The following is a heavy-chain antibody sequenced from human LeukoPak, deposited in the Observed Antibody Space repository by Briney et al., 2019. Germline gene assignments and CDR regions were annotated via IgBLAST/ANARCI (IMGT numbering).Heavy chain of an antibody. D-gene: IGHD4-17*01. J-gene: IGHJ5*02. CDR1: GGSVSSGSYY. CDR2: IHYSGST. V-gene: IGHV4-61*01. CDR3: ARVGGDYVGWFDP. Sequence: SETLSLTCTVSGGSVSSGSYYWSWIRQPPGKGLEWIGNIHYSGSTNYNPSLKSRVTISVDASKNQFSLKLSSVTAADTAVYYCARVGGDYVGWFDPWGQGTLVTVSS.